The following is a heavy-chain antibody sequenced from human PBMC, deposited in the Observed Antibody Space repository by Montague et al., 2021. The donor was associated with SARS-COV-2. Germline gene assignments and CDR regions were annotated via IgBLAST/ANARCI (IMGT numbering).Heavy chain of an antibody. J-gene: IGHJ4*02. D-gene: IGHD3-9*01. CDR3: VRSRAERYFDCTKLDAQVKPYYFDY. CDR1: RHGVVGGRWH. CDR2: LHQIEKK. V-gene: IGHV4-39*01. Sequence: SETLSLTCTGARHGVVGGRWHRSEEHTPPLQSPEWLVCLHQIEKKYYNPSLKSRVTISVYTSKNQFSLKLSSVTAADTTVYYCVRSRAERYFDCTKLDAQVKPYYFDYWGQGSLV.